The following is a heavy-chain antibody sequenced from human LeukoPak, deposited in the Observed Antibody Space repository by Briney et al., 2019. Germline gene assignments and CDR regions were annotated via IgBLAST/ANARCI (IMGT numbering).Heavy chain of an antibody. Sequence: PGESLTLSCTASGFTFNTNTLNWVRQAPGKGLEWLSSIDGSGYSTFYANSVRGRFFISRDNVKKSLSLQMNSLRAEDTALYYCVRGDRRDFWGQGTLVTVSS. J-gene: IGHJ4*02. D-gene: IGHD2-21*02. CDR3: VRGDRRDF. V-gene: IGHV3-21*01. CDR2: IDGSGYST. CDR1: GFTFNTNT.